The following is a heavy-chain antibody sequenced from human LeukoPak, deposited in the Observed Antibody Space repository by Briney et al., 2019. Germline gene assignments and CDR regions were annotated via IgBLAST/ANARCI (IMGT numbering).Heavy chain of an antibody. Sequence: GGSLRLSCAASGLTFSSYSMNWVRQAPGKGLEWVSSISSSSSYIYYADSVKGRFTISRDNAKNSLYLQMNSLRAEDTAVYYCAREHTVTHTNWFDPWGQGTLVTVSS. CDR1: GLTFSSYS. V-gene: IGHV3-21*01. CDR2: ISSSSSYI. D-gene: IGHD4-11*01. CDR3: AREHTVTHTNWFDP. J-gene: IGHJ5*02.